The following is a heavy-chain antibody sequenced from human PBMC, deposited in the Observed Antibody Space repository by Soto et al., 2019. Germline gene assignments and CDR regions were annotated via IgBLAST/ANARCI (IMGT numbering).Heavy chain of an antibody. CDR1: GASINNYY. Sequence: SETLSLTCTVSGASINNYYWSWIRQPPGKGLEWIGYIYYTGSTNYNPPLRTRVTISVDTSKNQFSLNLSSVTAADTAVYYCARGYCGSVSCPPDYWGQGTLVTVSS. V-gene: IGHV4-59*01. J-gene: IGHJ4*02. D-gene: IGHD2-2*01. CDR3: ARGYCGSVSCPPDY. CDR2: IYYTGST.